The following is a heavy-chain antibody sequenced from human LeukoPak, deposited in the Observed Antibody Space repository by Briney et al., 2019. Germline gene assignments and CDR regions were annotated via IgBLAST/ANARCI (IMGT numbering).Heavy chain of an antibody. CDR2: ISWNSGSI. CDR3: AREAVRHPFDY. J-gene: IGHJ4*02. CDR1: GFTFDDYA. V-gene: IGHV3-9*01. Sequence: GGSLRLSCAASGFTFDDYAMHWVRQAPGKGLEWVSGISWNSGSIGYADSVKGRFTISRDNAKNSLYLQMNSLRAEDTAVYYCAREAVRHPFDYWGQGTLVTVSS. D-gene: IGHD1-1*01.